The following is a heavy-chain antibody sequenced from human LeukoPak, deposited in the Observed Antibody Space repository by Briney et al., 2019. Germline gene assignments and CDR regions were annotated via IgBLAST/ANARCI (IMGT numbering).Heavy chain of an antibody. CDR3: AKGYDSSGYFYLQAFDM. CDR1: GFTFSTHA. D-gene: IGHD3-22*01. J-gene: IGHJ3*02. CDR2: ISGSGAST. Sequence: GGSLRLSCSASGFTFSTHATNWVRQAPGKGLEWGSAISGSGASTYYADSVKGRFTISRDNSKNTLYLQMNSLRAEDTAVYYCAKGYDSSGYFYLQAFDMWGQGTMVTVSS. V-gene: IGHV3-23*01.